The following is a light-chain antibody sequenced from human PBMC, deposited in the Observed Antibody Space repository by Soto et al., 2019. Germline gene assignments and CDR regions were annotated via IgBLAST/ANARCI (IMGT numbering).Light chain of an antibody. J-gene: IGKJ5*01. CDR2: GAS. CDR3: QQRSNWPIT. Sequence: EILLTQSPGSLSVFPGGRASLSCRASQNVNNRLAWYQQKAGQAPRLLIYGASARATGIPARFSGSGSGTDFTLTISSLEPEDFALYYCQQRSNWPITFGQGTRLEIK. CDR1: QNVNNR. V-gene: IGKV3-11*01.